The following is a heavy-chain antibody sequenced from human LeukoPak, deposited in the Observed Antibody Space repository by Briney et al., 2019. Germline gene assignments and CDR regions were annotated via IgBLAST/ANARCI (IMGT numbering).Heavy chain of an antibody. V-gene: IGHV3-21*01. J-gene: IGHJ4*02. Sequence: PGGSLRLSCAASGFTFSSYRMNWVRQAPGKGLEWVSSITSSTSYIFYADSVKGRFTISRDNAKNSLYLQMNSLRAEDTAVYYCARGHRYDILTGYYPDPNFDYWGQGTLVTVSS. CDR3: ARGHRYDILTGYYPDPNFDY. CDR2: ITSSTSYI. D-gene: IGHD3-9*01. CDR1: GFTFSSYR.